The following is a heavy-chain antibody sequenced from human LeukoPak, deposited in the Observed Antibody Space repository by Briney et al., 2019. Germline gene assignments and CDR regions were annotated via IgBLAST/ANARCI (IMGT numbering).Heavy chain of an antibody. D-gene: IGHD6-19*01. Sequence: GGSLRLXCAASGFTFSSYVMSWDRLAPGKGLGWVSSVTGSDGSTYYADSVKGRFTISRDNSKNTLYLQMNSLRAEDTAVYYCAAQWLLHGAFDFWGQGTTVTVSS. CDR2: VTGSDGST. V-gene: IGHV3-23*01. CDR1: GFTFSSYV. J-gene: IGHJ3*01. CDR3: AAQWLLHGAFDF.